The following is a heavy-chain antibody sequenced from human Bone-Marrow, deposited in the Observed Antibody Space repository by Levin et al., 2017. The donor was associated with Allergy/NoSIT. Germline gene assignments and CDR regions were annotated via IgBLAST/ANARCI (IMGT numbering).Heavy chain of an antibody. D-gene: IGHD3-22*01. CDR3: AHRRGSSGYKSLYYFDY. J-gene: IGHJ4*02. CDR2: IYWDDDK. V-gene: IGHV2-5*02. Sequence: ASGPTLVKPTQTLTLTCTFSGFSLSSSGVGVGWIRQPPGKALEWLALIYWDDDKRYSPSLQSRLTITKDTSKNQVVLTMTNMDPVDTATYYCAHRRGSSGYKSLYYFDYWGQGTPVTVSS. CDR1: GFSLSSSGVG.